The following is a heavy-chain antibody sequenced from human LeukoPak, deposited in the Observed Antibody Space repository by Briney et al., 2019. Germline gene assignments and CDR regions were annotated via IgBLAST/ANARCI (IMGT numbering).Heavy chain of an antibody. V-gene: IGHV3-48*01. CDR3: ARDRHVPGLYYYYMDV. D-gene: IGHD6-6*01. CDR2: ISSSSATI. J-gene: IGHJ6*03. CDR1: GFSLSAYN. Sequence: GGSLRHSCEGSGFSLSAYNMNWVRQAPGKGLESVSYISSSSATIFYADSVKGRFTISRDNAKNSLYLQMNSLRPEDTAVYFCARDRHVPGLYYYYMDVWGKGTTVTVSS.